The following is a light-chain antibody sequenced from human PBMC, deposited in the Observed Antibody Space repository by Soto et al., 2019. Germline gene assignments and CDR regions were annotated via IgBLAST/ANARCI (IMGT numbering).Light chain of an antibody. CDR2: DAS. V-gene: IGKV3-11*01. J-gene: IGKJ2*01. CDR1: QSVSSY. Sequence: EIVLTQSPATLSLSPGERATLSCRASQSVSSYLAWYHQKPGQAPRLLIYDASNRATGIPARFSGSESGTDFTLTISSLEPEDVAVYYCQQRSNWPPYTFGQGTKLEIK. CDR3: QQRSNWPPYT.